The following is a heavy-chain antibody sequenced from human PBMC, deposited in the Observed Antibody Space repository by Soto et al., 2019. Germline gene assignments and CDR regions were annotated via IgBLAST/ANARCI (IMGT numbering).Heavy chain of an antibody. V-gene: IGHV3-53*01. CDR1: GFTVSSNY. CDR2: IYSGGST. CDR3: ARETPYCSGGSCYMGYGMDV. Sequence: EVQLVESGGGLIQPGGSLRLSCAASGFTVSSNYMSWVRQAPGKGLERVSVIYSGGSTYYADSVKGRFTISRDNSKNTLYLQMNSLRAEDTAVYYCARETPYCSGGSCYMGYGMDVWGQGTTVTVSS. J-gene: IGHJ6*02. D-gene: IGHD2-15*01.